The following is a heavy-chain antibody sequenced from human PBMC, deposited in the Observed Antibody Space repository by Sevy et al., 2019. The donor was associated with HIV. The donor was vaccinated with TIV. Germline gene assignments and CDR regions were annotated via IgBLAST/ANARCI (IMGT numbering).Heavy chain of an antibody. J-gene: IGHJ4*02. CDR2: FSFGCGRI. Sequence: GGSLRLSCEASGFTFSKYSMSWVRQAPGKGLEWVSTFSFGCGRINYADSVKGRFTISRDDSKNTLYLQMNSLGAEDTDVYYCAREGCTKPHDYWGQGTLVTVSS. CDR1: GFTFSKYS. D-gene: IGHD1-26*01. V-gene: IGHV3-23*01. CDR3: AREGCTKPHDY.